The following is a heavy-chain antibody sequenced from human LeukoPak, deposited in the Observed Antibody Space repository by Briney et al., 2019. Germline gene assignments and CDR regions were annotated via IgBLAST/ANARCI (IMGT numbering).Heavy chain of an antibody. CDR3: ARSVQQLAYYFDY. J-gene: IGHJ4*02. Sequence: PGRSLRLSCAASGFTFGSSGMHWVRQAPGKGPEWVAVISYDGSNKYYADSVKGRFTISRDNSKNTLYLQMNSLRAEDTAVYYCARSVQQLAYYFDYWGQGTLVTVSS. D-gene: IGHD6-13*01. CDR2: ISYDGSNK. V-gene: IGHV3-30*19. CDR1: GFTFGSSG.